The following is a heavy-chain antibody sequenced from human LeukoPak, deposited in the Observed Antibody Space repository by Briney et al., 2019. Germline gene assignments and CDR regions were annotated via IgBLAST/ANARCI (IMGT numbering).Heavy chain of an antibody. CDR3: ATDGSGGSSQYNWFDP. CDR2: IKQDGSEK. J-gene: IGHJ5*02. Sequence: PGVSLRLSCAASGFTFSRYWMNWVRQAPGKGLEWVANIKQDGSEKYYVDSVKGRFTISRDNAKNSLYLQMNSLRAEDTAVYYCATDGSGGSSQYNWFDPWGQGTLVTVSS. V-gene: IGHV3-7*01. D-gene: IGHD1-26*01. CDR1: GFTFSRYW.